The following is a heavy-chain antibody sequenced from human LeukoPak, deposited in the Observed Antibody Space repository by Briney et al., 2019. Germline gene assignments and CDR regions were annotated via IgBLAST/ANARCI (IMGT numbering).Heavy chain of an antibody. Sequence: GALRLSCAASGFTFSSYEMNWVRQAPGKGLEWVSYINSGGSTLYYADSVKGRFTISRDNAKNSLYLQMNSLRAEDTAVYYCARIHNLGILAHFDYWGQGTLVTVSS. CDR1: GFTFSSYE. J-gene: IGHJ4*02. CDR3: ARIHNLGILAHFDY. D-gene: IGHD1-1*01. CDR2: INSGGSTL. V-gene: IGHV3-48*03.